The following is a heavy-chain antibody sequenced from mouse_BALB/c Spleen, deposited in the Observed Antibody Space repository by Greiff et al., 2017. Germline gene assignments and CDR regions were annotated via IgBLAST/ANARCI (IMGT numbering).Heavy chain of an antibody. V-gene: IGHV1S56*01. CDR3: ARKYGNYYFDY. D-gene: IGHD2-10*02. J-gene: IGHJ2*01. CDR2: IYPGNVNT. CDR1: GYTFTSYY. Sequence: VKLQESGPELVKPGASVRISCEASGYTFTSYYIHWVKQRPGQGLEWIGWIYPGNVNTKYNEKFKGKATLTADKSSSTAYMQLSSLTSEDSAVYFCARKYGNYYFDYWGQGTTLTVSS.